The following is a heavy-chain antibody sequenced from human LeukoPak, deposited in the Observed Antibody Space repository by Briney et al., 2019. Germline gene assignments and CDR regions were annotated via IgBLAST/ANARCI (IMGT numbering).Heavy chain of an antibody. Sequence: SETLSLTCTVSGGSISSGGYYWSWIRQHPGKGLEWIGYIYYSGSTYYNPSLKSRVTISVDTSKNQFSLRLSSVTAADTAVYFCVRDRELTYWGQGTLVTVSS. J-gene: IGHJ4*02. CDR2: IYYSGST. D-gene: IGHD3-10*01. CDR1: GGSISSGGYY. CDR3: VRDRELTY. V-gene: IGHV4-31*03.